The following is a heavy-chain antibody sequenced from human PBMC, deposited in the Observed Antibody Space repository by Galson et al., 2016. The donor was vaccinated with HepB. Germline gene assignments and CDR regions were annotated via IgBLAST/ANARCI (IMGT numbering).Heavy chain of an antibody. CDR2: ITRAGDET. D-gene: IGHD2-2*01. V-gene: IGHV3-23*01. J-gene: IGHJ4*02. CDR3: ASFLEKVRPMDY. Sequence: SLRLSCATSGFTFITYATSWVRQAPGKGLEWVALITRAGDETYYGDSVKGRFTISRDNSKSTVYLQMDSLRTEDSAVYYCASFLEKVRPMDYWGRGTLVSVSS. CDR1: GFTFITYA.